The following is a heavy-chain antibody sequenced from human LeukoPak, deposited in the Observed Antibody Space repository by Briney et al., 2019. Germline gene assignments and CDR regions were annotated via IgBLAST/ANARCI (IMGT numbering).Heavy chain of an antibody. CDR2: IYPGDSDT. J-gene: IGHJ4*02. D-gene: IGHD3-22*01. CDR1: GYSFTSYW. CDR3: ARRISDSSGYYYFDY. Sequence: GESLKISCKGSGYSFTSYWIGWVRQMPGKGLEWMGIIYPGDSDTRDSPSFQGQVTISADKSISTAYLQWSSLKASDTAMYYCARRISDSSGYYYFDYWGQGTLVTVSS. V-gene: IGHV5-51*01.